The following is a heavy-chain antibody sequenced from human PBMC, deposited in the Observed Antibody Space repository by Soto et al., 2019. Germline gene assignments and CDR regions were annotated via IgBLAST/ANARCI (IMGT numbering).Heavy chain of an antibody. CDR1: GFTFGTTD. J-gene: IGHJ5*02. CDR3: VKNSGWFNT. V-gene: IGHV3-23*01. CDR2: IDGSGGIT. Sequence: QLLQSGGGSVQPGGSLTLSCAASGFTFGTTDMSWVRQAPGEGLEWVSTIDGSGGITYYADSVKGRFTISRDNSRNTVYLQMNSLWGDDTALYYCVKNSGWFNTWGQGALVTVSS. D-gene: IGHD3-10*01.